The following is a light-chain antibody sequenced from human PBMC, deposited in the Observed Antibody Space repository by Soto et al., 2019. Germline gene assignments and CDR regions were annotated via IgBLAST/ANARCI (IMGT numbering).Light chain of an antibody. CDR2: YDD. J-gene: IGLJ2*01. CDR1: SYNIGDNP. Sequence: QSVLTQSPSVSEAPRQRVTITCSRSSYNIGDNPVNWYQQLPGKAPKLLIYYDDLLASGVSDRFSGSKSGTSASLAISGLQSEDEGDYYCAAWDDSLDGVVFGGGTKVTV. V-gene: IGLV1-36*01. CDR3: AAWDDSLDGVV.